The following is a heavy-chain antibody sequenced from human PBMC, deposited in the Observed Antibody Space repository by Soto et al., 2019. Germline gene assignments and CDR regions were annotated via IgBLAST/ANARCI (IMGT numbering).Heavy chain of an antibody. V-gene: IGHV3-30*18. J-gene: IGHJ6*02. CDR2: LSYDGTYK. D-gene: IGHD3-10*01. CDR1: GFTVSIFG. CDR3: AKDQAHYGSGYFYGMDF. Sequence: GSLRLSCQNCGFTVSIFGMHWVRQAPGKGLDWVAVLSYDGTYKYYADSVKGRFIISRDNSKNMLFLLMNSLRHDDTVLYYCAKDQAHYGSGYFYGMDFWAQGSAVTFSS.